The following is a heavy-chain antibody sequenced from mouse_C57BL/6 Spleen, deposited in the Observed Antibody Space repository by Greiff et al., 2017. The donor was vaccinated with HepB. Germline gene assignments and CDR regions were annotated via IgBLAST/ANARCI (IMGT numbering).Heavy chain of an antibody. J-gene: IGHJ2*01. V-gene: IGHV1-80*01. D-gene: IGHD1-1*01. CDR3: ATYGSSLGYFDY. Sequence: VHLVESGAELVKPGASVKISFKASGYAFSSYWMNWVKQRPGKGLEWIGQIYPGDGDTNYNGKFKGKATLTADKSSSTAYMQLSSLTSEDSAVYFCATYGSSLGYFDYWGQGTTLTVSS. CDR2: IYPGDGDT. CDR1: GYAFSSYW.